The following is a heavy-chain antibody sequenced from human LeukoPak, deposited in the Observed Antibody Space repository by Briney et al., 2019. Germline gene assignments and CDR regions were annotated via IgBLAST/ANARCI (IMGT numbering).Heavy chain of an antibody. V-gene: IGHV1-2*02. Sequence: ASVKVSCKASGYTFTGHYVHWVRQVPGQGFEWMGWINFNSGATKSIQKFRGRVTMTRDTSINTAYLELSSLKSDDTAVYYCARDKRITSGVFDYWGQGTLVTVSS. CDR1: GYTFTGHY. CDR2: INFNSGAT. CDR3: ARDKRITSGVFDY. J-gene: IGHJ4*02. D-gene: IGHD1-14*01.